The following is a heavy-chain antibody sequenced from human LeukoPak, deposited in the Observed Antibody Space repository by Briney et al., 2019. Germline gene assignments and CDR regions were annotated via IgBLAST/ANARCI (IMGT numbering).Heavy chain of an antibody. CDR1: GFSFNTYA. V-gene: IGHV3-30*09. D-gene: IGHD4-17*01. J-gene: IGHJ4*02. CDR3: VRASYGDLLDN. Sequence: GGSLRLSCAASGFSFNTYAMHWVRQTPDKGLEWVAVIWYDGSFKFYADSVKGRFAVSRDNSKNTLYLQMNSLRTEDTALYYCVRASYGDLLDNWGQGTLVIVSS. CDR2: IWYDGSFK.